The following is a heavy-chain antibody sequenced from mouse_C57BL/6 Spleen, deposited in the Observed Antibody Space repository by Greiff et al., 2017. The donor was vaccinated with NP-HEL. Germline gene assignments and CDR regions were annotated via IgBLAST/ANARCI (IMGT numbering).Heavy chain of an antibody. J-gene: IGHJ1*03. CDR1: GYSFTSYY. V-gene: IGHV1-66*01. Sequence: VQLQQSGPELVKPGASVKISCKASGYSFTSYYIHWVKQRPGQGLEWIGWIYPGSGNTKYNEKFKGKATLTADKSSSTAYMQLSSLTSEDSAVYYCARSYYGSSLWYFDVWGTGTTVTVSS. D-gene: IGHD1-1*01. CDR2: IYPGSGNT. CDR3: ARSYYGSSLWYFDV.